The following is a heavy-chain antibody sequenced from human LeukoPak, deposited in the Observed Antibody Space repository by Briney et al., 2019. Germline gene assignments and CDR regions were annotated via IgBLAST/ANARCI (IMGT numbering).Heavy chain of an antibody. CDR1: GYTLTELS. Sequence: ASVKVSCKVSGYTLTELSMHWVRQAPGKGLEWMGGFDPEDGETIYAQKFQGRVTMTEDTSTDTAYMELSSLRSEDTAVYYCATGIRFLEWDPYWGQGTLVTVSS. D-gene: IGHD3-3*01. CDR3: ATGIRFLEWDPY. J-gene: IGHJ4*02. V-gene: IGHV1-24*01. CDR2: FDPEDGET.